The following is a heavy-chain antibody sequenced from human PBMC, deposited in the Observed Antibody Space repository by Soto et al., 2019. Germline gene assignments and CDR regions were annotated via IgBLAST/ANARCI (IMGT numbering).Heavy chain of an antibody. Sequence: SETLSLTCTVSGGSISSGGYYWSWIRQHPGKGPEWIGYIYYSGSTYYNPSLKSRVTISVDTSKNQFSLKLSSVTAADTAMYYCARDNNGDYYYGMDVWGQGTTDTVSS. CDR2: IYYSGST. CDR1: GGSISSGGYY. V-gene: IGHV4-31*03. CDR3: ARDNNGDYYYGMDV. J-gene: IGHJ6*02. D-gene: IGHD4-17*01.